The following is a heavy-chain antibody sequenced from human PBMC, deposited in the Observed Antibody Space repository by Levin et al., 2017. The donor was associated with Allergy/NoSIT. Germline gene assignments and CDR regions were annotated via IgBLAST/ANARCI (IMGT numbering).Heavy chain of an antibody. J-gene: IGHJ4*02. V-gene: IGHV4-59*01. CDR2: IYYSGST. CDR1: GDPINNYY. Sequence: SETLSLTCTVSGDPINNYYWSWIRQPPGKGLEWIGYIYYSGSTNYNPSLKSRVTISVDTSKNQFSLKLSSVTAADTAVYYCARDPSTFYFDYWGQGTLVTVSS. CDR3: ARDPSTFYFDY.